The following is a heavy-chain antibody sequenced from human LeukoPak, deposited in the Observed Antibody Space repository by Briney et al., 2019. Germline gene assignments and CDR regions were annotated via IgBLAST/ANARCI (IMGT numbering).Heavy chain of an antibody. J-gene: IGHJ3*02. CDR3: ARDLYLSLPSNYDAFDI. CDR1: GFTFSSYW. CDR2: IKQDGSEK. V-gene: IGHV3-7*01. Sequence: PGGSLRLSCAASGFTFSSYWMNWVRQAPGKGLEWVANIKQDGSEKYYVDSVKGRFTISRDNAKNSLYLQMNSLRAEDTAVYYCARDLYLSLPSNYDAFDIWGQGTMVTVSS. D-gene: IGHD4-11*01.